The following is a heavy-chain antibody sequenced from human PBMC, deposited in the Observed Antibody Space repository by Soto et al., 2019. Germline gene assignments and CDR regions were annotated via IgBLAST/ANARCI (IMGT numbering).Heavy chain of an antibody. CDR3: ASGGAAAGYYYGMDV. V-gene: IGHV4-39*01. D-gene: IGHD6-13*01. CDR1: CGSISSSSYY. CDR2: IYYSGST. Sequence: SETLSLTCTVSCGSISSSSYYWGWIRQPPGKGLEWIGSIYYSGSTYYNPSLKSRVTISVDTSKNQFSLKLSSVTAADTAVYYCASGGAAAGYYYGMDVWGQGTTVTVSS. J-gene: IGHJ6*02.